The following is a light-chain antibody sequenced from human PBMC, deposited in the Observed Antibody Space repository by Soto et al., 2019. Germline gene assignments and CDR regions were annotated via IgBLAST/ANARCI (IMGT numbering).Light chain of an antibody. CDR1: QDIRSY. J-gene: IGKJ1*01. Sequence: IQMTQSPSTLSASVGDRVTITCRAGQDIRSYLGWYQHKPGKAPRLLLHAASSLQSGVPSRFSGSASGTEFTLTISSLQPEDLASYYCLQDHSYPWTFGQGTKVDIK. CDR2: AAS. V-gene: IGKV1-6*01. CDR3: LQDHSYPWT.